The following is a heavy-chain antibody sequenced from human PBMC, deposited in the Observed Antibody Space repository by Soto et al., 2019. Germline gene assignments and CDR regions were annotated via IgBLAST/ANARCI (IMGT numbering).Heavy chain of an antibody. Sequence: LRLSCAASGLNFEKCSMNWVRQPPGKGPEWLASISPASTYIRYADSVKGRFTISRDNARNSLSLQMMSLRADDTAMYFCAADTGDIEVVPATTWGQGTLVTVSS. D-gene: IGHD2-15*01. CDR2: ISPASTYI. J-gene: IGHJ4*02. CDR1: GLNFEKCS. CDR3: AADTGDIEVVPATT. V-gene: IGHV3-21*04.